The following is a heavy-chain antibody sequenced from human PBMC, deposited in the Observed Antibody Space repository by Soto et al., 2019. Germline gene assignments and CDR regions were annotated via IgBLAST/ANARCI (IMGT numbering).Heavy chain of an antibody. J-gene: IGHJ4*02. V-gene: IGHV1-2*02. Sequence: ASVKVSCKASGYTFSGFYMHWVRQAPGQGLEWMGWINPNSGGTKSAEKFQGRVTMTRDTSISTAYMEPSRLTSDDTAVYYCASAAVTGTAGLDFWGQGTQVTVPQ. CDR3: ASAAVTGTAGLDF. D-gene: IGHD6-19*01. CDR2: INPNSGGT. CDR1: GYTFSGFY.